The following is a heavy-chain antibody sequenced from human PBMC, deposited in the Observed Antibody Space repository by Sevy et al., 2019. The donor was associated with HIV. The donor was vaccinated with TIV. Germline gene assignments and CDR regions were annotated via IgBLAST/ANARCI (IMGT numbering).Heavy chain of an antibody. V-gene: IGHV4-39*01. CDR1: GGTISTCTNF. CDR3: ARGRITFFDD. J-gene: IGHJ4*02. CDR2: IYCGGST. D-gene: IGHD3-16*01. Sequence: SETLSLTCIVSGGTISTCTNFWGWIRQPPGKGLEWIGSIYCGGSTYYNPSLKSRVAISVDTSKNQFSLKVNSVSAADTAVYYCARGRITFFDDWVQGALVTVS.